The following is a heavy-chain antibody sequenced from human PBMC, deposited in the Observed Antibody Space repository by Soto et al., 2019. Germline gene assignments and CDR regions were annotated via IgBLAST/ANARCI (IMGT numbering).Heavy chain of an antibody. CDR3: ARGRRWVDY. CDR1: GGSISLYY. Sequence: SETLSLTCTVSGGSISLYYWSWIRQPPGKTLEWLGYIYETGSAKYNPSLESRVTISVDTSKNQFSLTLNSVTAADTAVYYCARGRRWVDYWGQGTLVTVS. J-gene: IGHJ4*02. CDR2: IYETGSA. V-gene: IGHV4-59*01.